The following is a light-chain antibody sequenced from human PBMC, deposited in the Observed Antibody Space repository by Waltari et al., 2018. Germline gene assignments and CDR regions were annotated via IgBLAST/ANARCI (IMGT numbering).Light chain of an antibody. Sequence: QAVVTQEPSLTVPPGGTVTLTCGSSTGAVTSGHYPYWFQQEPGHAPRTLIYDTNNKRSWTPARFSGFLLGGKAALTLSGAQPEDEADYYCMLYYSGSWVFGGGTKLTVL. V-gene: IGLV7-46*01. CDR1: TGAVTSGHY. CDR3: MLYYSGSWV. CDR2: DTN. J-gene: IGLJ3*02.